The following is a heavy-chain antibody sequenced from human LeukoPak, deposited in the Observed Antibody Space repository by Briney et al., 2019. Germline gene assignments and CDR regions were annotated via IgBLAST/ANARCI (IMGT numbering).Heavy chain of an antibody. CDR1: GGSISSYY. CDR2: IYYRGAT. Sequence: SETLSLTCTVSGGSISSYYWSWIRQPPGKGLEWIGYIYYRGATNYNPSLESRVTISVDTSKNQFSLKLTSVTAADTAVYYCARDLVTGDPVPFDYWGQGTLVTVSS. J-gene: IGHJ4*02. V-gene: IGHV4-59*01. D-gene: IGHD7-27*01. CDR3: ARDLVTGDPVPFDY.